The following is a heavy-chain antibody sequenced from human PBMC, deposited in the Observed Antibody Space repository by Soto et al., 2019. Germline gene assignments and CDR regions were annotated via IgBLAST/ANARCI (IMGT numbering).Heavy chain of an antibody. V-gene: IGHV4-34*01. J-gene: IGHJ6*02. D-gene: IGHD6-13*01. CDR1: GGSFSGYY. CDR3: ARMARQQLVYYGMDV. CDR2: INHSGST. Sequence: LSVTYAVYGGSFSGYYCSWIRQPPGKGLEWIGEINHSGSTNYNPSLKSRVTISVDTSKNQFSLKLSSVTAADTAVYYCARMARQQLVYYGMDVWGQGTTVTVSS.